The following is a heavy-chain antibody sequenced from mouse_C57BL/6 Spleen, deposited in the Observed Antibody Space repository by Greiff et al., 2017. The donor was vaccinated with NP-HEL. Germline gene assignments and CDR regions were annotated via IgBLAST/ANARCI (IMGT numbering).Heavy chain of an antibody. J-gene: IGHJ2*01. CDR1: GFTFTDYY. V-gene: IGHV7-3*01. Sequence: EVQLVESGGGLVQPGGSLSLSCAASGFTFTDYYMSWVRQPPGKALEWLGFIRNKANGYTTEYSASVKGRFTISRDNSQSILYLQMNALRAEDSATYYCARYTGGFDYWGQGTTLTVSS. CDR3: ARYTGGFDY. D-gene: IGHD4-1*01. CDR2: IRNKANGYTT.